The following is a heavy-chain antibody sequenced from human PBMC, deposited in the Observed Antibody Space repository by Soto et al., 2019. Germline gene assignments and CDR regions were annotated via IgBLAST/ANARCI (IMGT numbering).Heavy chain of an antibody. Sequence: PGGSLRLASAASGFTFSSYGMHWVRQAPGKGLEWVAVIWYDGSNKYYADSVKGRFAISRDNSKNTLYLQMNSLRAEDTAVYYCARDTCSGGSCYTFDPWGQGTLVTVSS. V-gene: IGHV3-33*01. J-gene: IGHJ5*02. CDR3: ARDTCSGGSCYTFDP. CDR2: IWYDGSNK. CDR1: GFTFSSYG. D-gene: IGHD2-15*01.